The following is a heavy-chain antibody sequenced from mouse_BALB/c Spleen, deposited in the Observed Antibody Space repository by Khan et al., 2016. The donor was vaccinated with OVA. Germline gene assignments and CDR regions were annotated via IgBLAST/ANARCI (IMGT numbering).Heavy chain of an antibody. CDR2: ISYSGST. CDR1: GYSITSDYA. J-gene: IGHJ4*01. Sequence: VQLKESGPGLVKPSQSLSLTSTVTGYSITSDYAWNWIRQFPGNKLEWMGYISYSGSTSYNPSLKSRISITRDTSKNQFFLQLNSVTTEDTATYYCARVGYDGYAMDYWGQGTSVTVSS. D-gene: IGHD2-2*01. CDR3: ARVGYDGYAMDY. V-gene: IGHV3-2*02.